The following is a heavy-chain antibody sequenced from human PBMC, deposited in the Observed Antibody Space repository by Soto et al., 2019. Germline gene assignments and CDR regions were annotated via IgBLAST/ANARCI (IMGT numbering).Heavy chain of an antibody. CDR2: IVVGSGST. CDR1: GFTFSSSA. Sequence: SVKVSCKASGFTFSSSAVQWVRQARGQRLEWIGWIVVGSGSTNYAQKFQERVILTRDMSTSTAYMELSSLRSEDTAVYYCAAGVASLDYWGQGTLVTVSS. V-gene: IGHV1-58*01. J-gene: IGHJ4*02. CDR3: AAGVASLDY. D-gene: IGHD2-15*01.